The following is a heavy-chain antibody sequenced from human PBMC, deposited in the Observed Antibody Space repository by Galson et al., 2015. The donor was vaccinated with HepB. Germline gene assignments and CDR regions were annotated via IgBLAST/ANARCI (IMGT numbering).Heavy chain of an antibody. CDR1: GFTFSSYA. J-gene: IGHJ4*02. D-gene: IGHD3-22*01. V-gene: IGHV3-30-3*01. CDR3: ARDQVFLYYDSSGIGFDY. CDR2: ISYDGSNK. Sequence: SLRLSCAASGFTFSSYAMHWVRQAPGKGLEWVAVISYDGSNKYYADSVKGRFTISRDNSKNTLYLQMNSLRAEDTAVYYCARDQVFLYYDSSGIGFDYWGQGILVTVSS.